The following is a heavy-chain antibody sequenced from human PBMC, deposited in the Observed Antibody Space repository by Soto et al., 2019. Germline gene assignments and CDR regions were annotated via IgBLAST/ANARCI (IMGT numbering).Heavy chain of an antibody. V-gene: IGHV4-59*02. J-gene: IGHJ4*02. CDR1: GGYVSVYY. CDR3: ARGVGSSPPQY. D-gene: IGHD1-26*01. Sequence: SETLSLTCTISGGYVSVYYWSWIRQSTGQGLEWIGYIYASGSPYYNPSLRSRVTISADTSKNQISLKLTSPTAADTAVYYCARGVGSSPPQYWGRGTLVTASS. CDR2: IYASGSP.